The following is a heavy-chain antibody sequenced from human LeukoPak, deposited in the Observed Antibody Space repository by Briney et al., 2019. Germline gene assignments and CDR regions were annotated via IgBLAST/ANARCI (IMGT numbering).Heavy chain of an antibody. Sequence: PGRSLRLSCAASGFTFSSYGMHWVRQAPGKGLEWVAVISYDGSNKYYADSVKGRFTISRGNSKNTLYLQMNSLRAEDTAVYYCAGKEQLDKPSPNKFDYWGQGTLVTVSS. J-gene: IGHJ4*02. D-gene: IGHD6-13*01. CDR2: ISYDGSNK. CDR3: AGKEQLDKPSPNKFDY. CDR1: GFTFSSYG. V-gene: IGHV3-30*03.